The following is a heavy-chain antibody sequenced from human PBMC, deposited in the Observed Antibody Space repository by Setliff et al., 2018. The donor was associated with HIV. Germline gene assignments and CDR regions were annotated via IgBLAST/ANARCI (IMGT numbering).Heavy chain of an antibody. CDR3: ARDKSYSSSWPDGAFDI. J-gene: IGHJ3*02. V-gene: IGHV1-3*01. D-gene: IGHD6-13*01. Sequence: GASVKVSCKASGYTFTSYAMHWVRQAPGQRLEWMGWINAGNGNTKYSQKFQGRVTITRDTSASTAYMELSSLRSEDTAVYYCARDKSYSSSWPDGAFDIWGQGTMVTVSS. CDR2: INAGNGNT. CDR1: GYTFTSYA.